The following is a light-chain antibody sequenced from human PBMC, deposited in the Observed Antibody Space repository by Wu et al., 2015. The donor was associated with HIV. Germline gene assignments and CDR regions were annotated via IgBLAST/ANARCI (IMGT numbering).Light chain of an antibody. V-gene: IGKV1-5*01. CDR3: QQLNSYPVT. J-gene: IGKJ4*01. Sequence: DIQMTQSPSTLSASVGDRVTITCRTSQSINSWLAWYQQKPGKAPNLLIYAASTLRSGVPSRISGSRSGTEFTLTISSLQPEDFATYYCQQLNSYPVTFGGGTKVEIK. CDR2: AAS. CDR1: QSINSW.